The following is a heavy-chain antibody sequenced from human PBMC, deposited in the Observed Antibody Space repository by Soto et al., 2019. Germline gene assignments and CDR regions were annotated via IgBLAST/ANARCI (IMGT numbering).Heavy chain of an antibody. J-gene: IGHJ4*02. CDR1: GFTFDDYG. CDR3: ARQTLGHYYDSSGYSWHY. Sequence: EVQLVESGGGVVRPGGSLRLSCAASGFTFDDYGMSWVRQAPGKGLEWVSGINWNGGATGYAGSVKGRFTISRDNAENSLYLHMNSLRAEDTAVYYCARQTLGHYYDSSGYSWHYWGQGTLVTVSS. V-gene: IGHV3-20*04. D-gene: IGHD3-22*01. CDR2: INWNGGAT.